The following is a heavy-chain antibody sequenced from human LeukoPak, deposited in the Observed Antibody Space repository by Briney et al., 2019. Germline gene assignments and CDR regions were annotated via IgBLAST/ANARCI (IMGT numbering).Heavy chain of an antibody. J-gene: IGHJ3*02. CDR3: ARERRDGYRDAFDI. D-gene: IGHD5-24*01. CDR1: GGSISSYY. Sequence: SETLSLTCTVSGGSISSYYWSWIRQPPGKGLEWIGYIYTSGSTNYNPSLKSRVTISVDTSKNQFSLKLSSVTAADTAVYYCARERRDGYRDAFDIWGQGTMVTVSS. V-gene: IGHV4-4*09. CDR2: IYTSGST.